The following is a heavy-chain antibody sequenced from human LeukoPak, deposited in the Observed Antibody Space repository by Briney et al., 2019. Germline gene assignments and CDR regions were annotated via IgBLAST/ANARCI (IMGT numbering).Heavy chain of an antibody. J-gene: IGHJ4*02. D-gene: IGHD2-15*01. CDR1: GDSVSSVSHS. Sequence: SETLSLTCTVSGDSVSSVSHSWSWIRQSPGKGLEFFGHIYTTGSTNYNPSLKSRVTISVDTSKNQFSLKLSSVTAADTAVYYCASSCSGGSCYSSSPDYWGQGTLVTVSS. CDR2: IYTTGST. CDR3: ASSCSGGSCYSSSPDY. V-gene: IGHV4-61*01.